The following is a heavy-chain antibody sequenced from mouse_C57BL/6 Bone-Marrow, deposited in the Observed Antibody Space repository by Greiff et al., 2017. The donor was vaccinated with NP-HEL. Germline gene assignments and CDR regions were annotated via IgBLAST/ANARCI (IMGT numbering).Heavy chain of an antibody. CDR1: GYAFSSSW. CDR2: IYPGDGDT. D-gene: IGHD2-5*01. Sequence: QVQLQQSGPELVKPGASVKISCKASGYAFSSSWMNWVKQRPGKGLEWIGRIYPGDGDTNYNGKFKGKATLTADKSSSTAYMQLSSLTSEDSAVYFCARFYYSNFYYFDYWGQGTTLTVSS. J-gene: IGHJ2*01. CDR3: ARFYYSNFYYFDY. V-gene: IGHV1-82*01.